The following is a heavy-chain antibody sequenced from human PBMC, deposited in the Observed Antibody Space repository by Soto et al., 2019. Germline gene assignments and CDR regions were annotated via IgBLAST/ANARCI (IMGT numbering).Heavy chain of an antibody. CDR2: IYQSGST. V-gene: IGHV4-30-2*01. Sequence: SETLSLTCAVSGGSLSSSAYSWSWIRQPPGKGLEWIGFIYQSGSTYYNPSLKSRVTMSLDRPKNQFSLKLSSVTAADTAVYYCDRELIFSHSDGFSWDDAFDIWGQGTMPTVSS. CDR1: GGSLSSSAYS. CDR3: DRELIFSHSDGFSWDDAFDI. J-gene: IGHJ3*02. D-gene: IGHD3-10*01.